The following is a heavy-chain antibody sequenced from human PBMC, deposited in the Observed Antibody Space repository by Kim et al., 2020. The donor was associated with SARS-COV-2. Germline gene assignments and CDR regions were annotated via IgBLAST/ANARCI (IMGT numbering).Heavy chain of an antibody. D-gene: IGHD3-10*01. CDR1: GYTFTGYG. Sequence: ASVKVSCKASGYTFTGYGISWVRQAPGQGLEWMGWISAYNGNTNYAQKLQGRVTMTTDTSTSTAYMELRSLRSDDTAVYYCARDRGVYYYGSGSYFDYWGQGTLVTVSS. CDR2: ISAYNGNT. J-gene: IGHJ4*02. CDR3: ARDRGVYYYGSGSYFDY. V-gene: IGHV1-18*01.